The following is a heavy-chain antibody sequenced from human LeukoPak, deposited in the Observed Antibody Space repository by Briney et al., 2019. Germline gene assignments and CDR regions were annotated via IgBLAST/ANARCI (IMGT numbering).Heavy chain of an antibody. D-gene: IGHD5/OR15-5a*01. CDR1: GFTFSSYS. CDR3: AREPTLSGFDY. V-gene: IGHV3-48*01. CDR2: ISSSSSTI. J-gene: IGHJ4*02. Sequence: GGSLRLSCAASGFTFSSYSMNWVRQAPGKGLEWVSYISSSSSTIYYADSVTGRFTISRDNAKNSLYLQMNSLRAEDTAVYYCAREPTLSGFDYWGQGTLVTVSS.